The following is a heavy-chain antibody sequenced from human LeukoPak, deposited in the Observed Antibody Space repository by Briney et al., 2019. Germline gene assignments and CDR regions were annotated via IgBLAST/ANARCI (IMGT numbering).Heavy chain of an antibody. CDR1: GGSISSGDYY. Sequence: PSATLSLTCIVSGGSISSGDYYWSWIRQPPWKGSEWIGYIYYTGANTYYNPSLETRVTISIDTSKMQFSLDLSSVTAADTAVYYCARRVAATGMVDSWGQGTLVTVSS. CDR2: IYYTGANT. D-gene: IGHD6-25*01. V-gene: IGHV4-30-4*01. CDR3: ARRVAATGMVDS. J-gene: IGHJ4*02.